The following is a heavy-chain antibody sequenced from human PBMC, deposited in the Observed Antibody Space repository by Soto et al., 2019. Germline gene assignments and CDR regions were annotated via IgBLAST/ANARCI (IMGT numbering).Heavy chain of an antibody. D-gene: IGHD3-9*01. CDR2: IIPIFGTA. Sequence: ASVKVSFKASGGTFSSYAISWVRQAPGQGLEWMGGIIPIFGTANYAQKFQGRVTITADKSTSTAYMELSSLRSEDTAVYYCARPKRDDYDILTGYAFDSWGQGTLVTVSS. CDR3: ARPKRDDYDILTGYAFDS. J-gene: IGHJ4*02. CDR1: GGTFSSYA. V-gene: IGHV1-69*06.